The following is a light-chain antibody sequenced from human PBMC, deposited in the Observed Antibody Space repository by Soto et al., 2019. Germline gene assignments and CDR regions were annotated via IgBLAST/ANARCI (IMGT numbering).Light chain of an antibody. CDR2: GAS. CDR3: KQYGRSPPYT. CDR1: QSVSSSY. Sequence: EIVLTQSPGTLSLSPGERATLSCRASQSVSSSYLAWYQQKPGQAPRLLIYGASSRATGIPDRFSGSGSGTDFPLTISRLEPEDFAVYYCKQYGRSPPYTFGQGTKLEIK. V-gene: IGKV3-20*01. J-gene: IGKJ2*01.